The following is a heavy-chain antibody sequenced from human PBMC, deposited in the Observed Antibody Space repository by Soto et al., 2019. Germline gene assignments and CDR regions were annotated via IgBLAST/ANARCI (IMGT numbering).Heavy chain of an antibody. V-gene: IGHV2-5*02. CDR2: FYWDDDK. D-gene: IGHD5-18*01. CDR1: GFSLSTSGVG. Sequence: QITLKESGPPLVKPTQTLTLTCTFSGFSLSTSGVGVGWIRQPPGKALEWLALFYWDDDKRYTPSLKSRLTITKDTSKNQVVLTMTNMDPVDTATYYCAQLYSYGYYFDYWGQGTLVTVSS. J-gene: IGHJ4*02. CDR3: AQLYSYGYYFDY.